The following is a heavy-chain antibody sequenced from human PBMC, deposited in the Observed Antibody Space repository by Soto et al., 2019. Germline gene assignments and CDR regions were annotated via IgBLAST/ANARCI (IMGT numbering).Heavy chain of an antibody. CDR1: GGSFSGYY. CDR3: ARAGITMVRGRNVGYFDY. D-gene: IGHD3-10*01. CDR2: INHSGST. J-gene: IGHJ4*02. V-gene: IGHV4-34*01. Sequence: QVQLQQWGAGLLKPSETLSLTCAVYGGSFSGYYWSGIRQPPGKGLEWIGEINHSGSTNYNPSLKRRVTISVDTSKTRFSRKLSSVTAADTAVYYCARAGITMVRGRNVGYFDYWGQGTLVTVSS.